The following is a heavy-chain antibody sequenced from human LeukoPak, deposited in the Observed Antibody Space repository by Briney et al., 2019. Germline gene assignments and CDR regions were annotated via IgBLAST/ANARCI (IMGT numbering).Heavy chain of an antibody. CDR2: ITGDSTYI. CDR1: GITFSAYS. J-gene: IGHJ4*02. V-gene: IGHV3-21*01. Sequence: PGGSLRLSCAASGITFSAYSLNWIRQAPGKGLEWVATITGDSTYISHADSVKGRFTISRDNAKNTLYLQMNSLRAEDTAVYYCARDSGSGYIWGQGTLVTVSS. D-gene: IGHD3-22*01. CDR3: ARDSGSGYI.